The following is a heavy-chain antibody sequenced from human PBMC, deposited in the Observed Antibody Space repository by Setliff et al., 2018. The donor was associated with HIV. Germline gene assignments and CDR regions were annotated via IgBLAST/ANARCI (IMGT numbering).Heavy chain of an antibody. V-gene: IGHV1-2*02. Sequence: ASVKVSCKAFGGTFSNYAFSWVREAPGQGLEWMGWIDPHTGGPQYSQKFLGRVTMTRDTSISTVYMELTSLRSDDTAIYYCARDANYGSSGYDREYFDYWGQGTLVTVSS. CDR3: ARDANYGSSGYDREYFDY. J-gene: IGHJ4*02. CDR1: GGTFSNYA. D-gene: IGHD5-12*01. CDR2: IDPHTGGP.